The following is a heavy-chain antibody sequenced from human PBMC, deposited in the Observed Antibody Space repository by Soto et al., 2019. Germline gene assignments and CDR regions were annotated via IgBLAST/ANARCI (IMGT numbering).Heavy chain of an antibody. CDR2: INPNSGGT. Sequence: ASVKVSCKASGYTFTGYYMHWVRQAPGQGLEWMGWINPNSGGTNYAQKFQGWVTMTRDTSISTAYMELSRLRAEDTAVYHCASAVSTYYYYGMAVWGQGTTVTVSS. CDR1: GYTFTGYY. V-gene: IGHV1-2*04. D-gene: IGHD4-17*01. CDR3: ASAVSTYYYYGMAV. J-gene: IGHJ6*02.